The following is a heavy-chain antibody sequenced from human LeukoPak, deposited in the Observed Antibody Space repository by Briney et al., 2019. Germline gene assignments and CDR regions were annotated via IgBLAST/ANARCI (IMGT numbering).Heavy chain of an antibody. D-gene: IGHD2-15*01. Sequence: GGSLRLSCAASGFTFSSYAMSWVRQAPGKGLEWVSAISGSGGSTYYADSVKGRFTISRDNSKNTLYLQMNNLRAEDTALYYCAEVPADAGWLVLDYWGQGALVTVSS. CDR3: AEVPADAGWLVLDY. CDR1: GFTFSSYA. V-gene: IGHV3-23*01. J-gene: IGHJ4*02. CDR2: ISGSGGST.